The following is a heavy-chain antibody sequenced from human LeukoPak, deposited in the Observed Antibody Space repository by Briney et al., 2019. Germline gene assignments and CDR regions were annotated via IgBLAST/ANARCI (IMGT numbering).Heavy chain of an antibody. CDR3: ASGYCSSTSCYAMGFDY. Sequence: SVKVSCKASGYTFTSYAMNWVRQAPGQGLEWMGGIIPIFGTANYAQKFQGRVTITADESTSTAYMELSSLRSEDTAVYYCASGYCSSTSCYAMGFDYWGQGTLVTVSS. V-gene: IGHV1-69*13. CDR1: GYTFTSYA. CDR2: IIPIFGTA. J-gene: IGHJ4*02. D-gene: IGHD2-2*01.